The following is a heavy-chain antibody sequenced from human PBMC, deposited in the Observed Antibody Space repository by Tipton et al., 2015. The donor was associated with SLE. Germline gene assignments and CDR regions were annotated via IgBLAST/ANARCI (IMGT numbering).Heavy chain of an antibody. D-gene: IGHD3-10*01. CDR2: IYHSGST. CDR3: ARGFHLYYYGSGSGWYFDL. Sequence: TLSLTCAVSGYSISSGYYWGWIRQPPGKGLEWIGSIYHSGSTYYNPSLKSRVTISVDTSKNQFSLKLRSVTAADTAVYYCARGFHLYYYGSGSGWYFDLWGRGTLVTVSS. V-gene: IGHV4-38-2*01. CDR1: GYSISSGYY. J-gene: IGHJ2*01.